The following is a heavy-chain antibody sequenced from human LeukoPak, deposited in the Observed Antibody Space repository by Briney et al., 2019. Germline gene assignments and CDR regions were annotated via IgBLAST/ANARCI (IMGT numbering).Heavy chain of an antibody. CDR2: IRTTAEGAKYA. Sequence: GGSLRLSCATSGFSFTDYPMNWVRQAPGKGLEWISNIRTTAEGAKYAYYADSVKGRVTISRDDGKNTLYLHMNSLRAEDTAVYYCARAVASGWYGAFDVWGQGTMLTVSS. J-gene: IGHJ3*01. D-gene: IGHD6-19*01. CDR1: GFSFTDYP. CDR3: ARAVASGWYGAFDV. V-gene: IGHV3-48*01.